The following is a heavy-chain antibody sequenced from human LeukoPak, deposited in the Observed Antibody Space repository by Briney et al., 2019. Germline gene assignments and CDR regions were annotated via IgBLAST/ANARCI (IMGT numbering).Heavy chain of an antibody. CDR2: ISTDGSQT. J-gene: IGHJ4*02. Sequence: GGSLRLSCEASGFTFSNYWMHLVRQPPGKGLMWVSQISTDGSQTFYADSVKGRFTISRDNAKNSLYLQMSSLRDEDTAVYYCAQKGGTDHWGQGTLVTVSS. V-gene: IGHV3-74*01. CDR3: AQKGGTDH. CDR1: GFTFSNYW. D-gene: IGHD2-15*01.